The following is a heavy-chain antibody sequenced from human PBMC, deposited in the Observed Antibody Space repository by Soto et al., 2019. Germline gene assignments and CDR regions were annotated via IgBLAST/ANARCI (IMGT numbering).Heavy chain of an antibody. CDR1: GFTFSSYS. Sequence: GGSLRLSCAASGFTFSSYSMNWVRQAPGKGLEWVSSIGSSSSYIYYADSVKGRFTISRDNAKNSLYLQMNSLRAEDTAVYYCARSDTAMAGYYFDYWGQGTLVTVS. J-gene: IGHJ4*02. CDR3: ARSDTAMAGYYFDY. V-gene: IGHV3-21*01. D-gene: IGHD5-18*01. CDR2: IGSSSSYI.